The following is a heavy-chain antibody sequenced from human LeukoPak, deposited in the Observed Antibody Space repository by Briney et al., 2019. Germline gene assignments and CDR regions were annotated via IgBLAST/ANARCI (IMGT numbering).Heavy chain of an antibody. D-gene: IGHD3-3*01. Sequence: GASVKVSCKASGYTFTSYDINWVRQATGQGLEWMGWMNPNSGNTGYAQKFQGRVTITRNTSISTAYMELSSLRSEDTAVYYCARALTYYDFWSGYYTLYYFDYWGQGTLVAVSS. CDR1: GYTFTSYD. CDR3: ARALTYYDFWSGYYTLYYFDY. CDR2: MNPNSGNT. J-gene: IGHJ4*02. V-gene: IGHV1-8*03.